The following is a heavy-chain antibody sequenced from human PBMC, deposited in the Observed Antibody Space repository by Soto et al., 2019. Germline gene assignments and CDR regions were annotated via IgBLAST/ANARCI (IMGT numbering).Heavy chain of an antibody. CDR3: ARESHDILTGPPWVWYFDL. V-gene: IGHV4-34*01. CDR1: GGSFSGYY. D-gene: IGHD3-9*01. J-gene: IGHJ2*01. Sequence: QVQLQQWGAGPLRPLETLSLTCGVSGGSFSGYYWAWIRQSPGTGLEWIGEINDRGSINYNPSLKSRVSISVDTSKNHHSLNLRSVTAADTAVYYCARESHDILTGPPWVWYFDLWGRGTLVTVSS. CDR2: INDRGSI.